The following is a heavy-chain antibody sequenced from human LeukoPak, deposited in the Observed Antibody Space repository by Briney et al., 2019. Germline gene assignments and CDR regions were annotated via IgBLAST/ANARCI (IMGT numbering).Heavy chain of an antibody. D-gene: IGHD5-18*01. J-gene: IGHJ4*02. CDR3: ARDGGAMAPR. CDR1: GFTFSSYS. CDR2: ISSSGSYI. V-gene: IGHV3-21*01. Sequence: GSLRLSCAASGFTFSSYSMNWVRQAPGKGLEWVSSISSSGSYIYYADSVKGRFTISRDNAKNSLYLQMNSLRAEDTAVYYCARDGGAMAPRWGQGTLVTVSS.